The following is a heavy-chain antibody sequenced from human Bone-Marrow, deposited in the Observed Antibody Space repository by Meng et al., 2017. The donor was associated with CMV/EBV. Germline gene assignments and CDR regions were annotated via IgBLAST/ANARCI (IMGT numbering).Heavy chain of an antibody. D-gene: IGHD4-23*01. CDR2: VFYSGST. CDR3: ARDRWHVYYFDY. Sequence: SETLSLTCTVSGASMSRYYWSWIRQPPGKGLEWLGYVFYSGSTNYNPSLKSRLSISIDTSKHHFSLNFKSVTAADTAVYYCARDRWHVYYFDYWGQGTLVTVSS. J-gene: IGHJ4*02. V-gene: IGHV4-59*01. CDR1: GASMSRYY.